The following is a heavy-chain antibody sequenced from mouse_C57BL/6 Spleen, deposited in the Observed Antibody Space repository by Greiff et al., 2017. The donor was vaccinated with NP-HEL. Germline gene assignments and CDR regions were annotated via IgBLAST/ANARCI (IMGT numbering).Heavy chain of an antibody. D-gene: IGHD1-1*01. CDR3: ANYYGSSSYWYFDV. V-gene: IGHV1-82*01. CDR2: IYPGDGDT. J-gene: IGHJ1*03. Sequence: VQLQQPGPELVKPGASVKISCKASGYAFSSSWMNWVKQRPGKGLEWIGRIYPGDGDTNYNGKFKGKATLTADKSSSTAYMQLSSLTSEDSAVYFCANYYGSSSYWYFDVWGTGTTVTVSS. CDR1: GYAFSSSW.